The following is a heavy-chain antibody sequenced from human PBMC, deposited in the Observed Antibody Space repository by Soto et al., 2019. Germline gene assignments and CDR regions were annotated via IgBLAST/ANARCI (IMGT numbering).Heavy chain of an antibody. CDR2: IIPFHGIT. CDR1: GGTFSSYT. V-gene: IGHV1-69*02. D-gene: IGHD2-15*01. Sequence: SVKVSCKASGGTFSSYTISWVRQAPGQGLEWMGRIIPFHGITNYAQKFQGRVTITADTSTSTAYMELRSLRSDDTAVYYCARVGVGYFDYWGQGTLVTVSS. CDR3: ARVGVGYFDY. J-gene: IGHJ4*02.